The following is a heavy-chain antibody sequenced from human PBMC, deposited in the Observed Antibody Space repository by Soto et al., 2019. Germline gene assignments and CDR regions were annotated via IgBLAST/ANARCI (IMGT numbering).Heavy chain of an antibody. CDR2: IYYSGST. CDR1: GGSISSYY. V-gene: IGHV4-59*01. D-gene: IGHD1-26*01. J-gene: IGHJ4*02. CDR3: ARDQGGYYFDY. Sequence: SETLSLTCTVSGGSISSYYWSWIRQPPGKGLEWMGYIYYSGSTNYNPSLKSRVTISVDTSKNQFSLKLSSVTAADTGVYYCARDQGGYYFDYWGQGTLVTVSS.